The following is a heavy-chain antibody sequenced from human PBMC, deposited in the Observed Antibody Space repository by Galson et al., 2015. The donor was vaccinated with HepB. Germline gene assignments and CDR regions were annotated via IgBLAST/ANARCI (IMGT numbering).Heavy chain of an antibody. CDR2: IKQDGSEM. V-gene: IGHV3-7*01. Sequence: SLRFSCPATGFSLSSSWMLWVRKAPGKGLEWVANIKQDGSEMYYVDSVKGRFTISRDNAKNSLSLQMNSLRAENTAVYYCARESQGGYSYGYSPFDYWGQGTLVTVSS. CDR3: ARESQGGYSYGYSPFDY. CDR1: GFSLSSSW. J-gene: IGHJ4*02. D-gene: IGHD5-18*01.